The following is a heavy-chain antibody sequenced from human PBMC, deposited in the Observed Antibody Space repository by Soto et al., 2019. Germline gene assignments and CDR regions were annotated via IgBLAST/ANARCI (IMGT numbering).Heavy chain of an antibody. V-gene: IGHV4-59*01. CDR3: ARDGYDGSGSPYPDY. J-gene: IGHJ4*02. CDR2: IYYLGST. Sequence: SETLSLTCSVSGGSMSEYFWSWIRQSPGKGLEWIGYIYYLGSTDYNPSLKSRVTISVDTSKRQFSLRLTSVTAADTAVYYCARDGYDGSGSPYPDYWGPGTQVTVSS. CDR1: GGSMSEYF. D-gene: IGHD3-10*01.